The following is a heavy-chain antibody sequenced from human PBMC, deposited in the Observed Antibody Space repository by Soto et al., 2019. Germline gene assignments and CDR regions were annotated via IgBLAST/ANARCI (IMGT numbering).Heavy chain of an antibody. J-gene: IGHJ3*02. Sequence: EVQLVESGGGLVQPGGSLRLSCAASGFTVSSSYMSWVRQAPGKGLECVSIIYSGGSTNYADSVKGRFTISRDSSKNTLYLQMNSLRAEDTAVYYCARSRVNAFDIWGQGTMVTVSS. CDR2: IYSGGST. D-gene: IGHD3-22*01. CDR3: ARSRVNAFDI. V-gene: IGHV3-53*01. CDR1: GFTVSSSY.